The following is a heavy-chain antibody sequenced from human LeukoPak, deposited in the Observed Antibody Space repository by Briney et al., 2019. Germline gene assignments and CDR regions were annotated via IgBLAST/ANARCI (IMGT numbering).Heavy chain of an antibody. J-gene: IGHJ4*02. V-gene: IGHV3-21*01. D-gene: IGHD6-6*01. CDR3: ARAAIASRVYYFFDF. CDR1: GFTFSSYS. Sequence: PGGSLKLSCAASGFTFSSYSMIWVRQASGKGLEWVSSISGSSSYIYYADSVKGRFTISRDNARNSLYLQMNSLRAEDTAVYYCARAAIASRVYYFFDFWGQGTLVTVSS. CDR2: ISGSSSYI.